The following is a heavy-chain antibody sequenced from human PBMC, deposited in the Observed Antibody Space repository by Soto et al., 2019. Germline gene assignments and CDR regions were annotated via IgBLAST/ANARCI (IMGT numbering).Heavy chain of an antibody. D-gene: IGHD3-10*01. CDR1: GYTFTSYD. V-gene: IGHV1-8*01. Sequence: ASVKVSCKASGYTFTSYDINWVRQATGQGLEWMGWMNPNSGNTGYAQKFQGRVTMTRNTSIITAYMELSSLRSEDTAVYYFARMVPRWRSGSYSWWFDPWGQGTLVTVSS. CDR3: ARMVPRWRSGSYSWWFDP. J-gene: IGHJ5*02. CDR2: MNPNSGNT.